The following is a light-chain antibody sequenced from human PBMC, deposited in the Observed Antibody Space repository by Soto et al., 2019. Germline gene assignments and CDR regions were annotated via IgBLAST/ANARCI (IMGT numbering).Light chain of an antibody. V-gene: IGKV3-15*01. J-gene: IGKJ2*02. CDR1: QSVSRF. CDR2: DTS. CDR3: QQYDNWPPCT. Sequence: EIVLTQSPGTLSLSPGERATLSCRASQSVSRFLAWYQQRPGQAPRLLIYDTSTRATGVPARFSGSGSGTEFSLTISSLQSKDFAVYYCQQYDNWPPCTFGQGTKLEVK.